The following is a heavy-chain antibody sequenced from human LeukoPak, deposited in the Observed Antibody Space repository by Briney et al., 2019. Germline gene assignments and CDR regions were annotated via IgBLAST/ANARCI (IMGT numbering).Heavy chain of an antibody. D-gene: IGHD6-13*01. CDR1: GFSVSSNY. CDR2: IYYSGST. Sequence: GSLRLSCAASGFSVSSNYMSWVRQAPGRGLEWIGYIYYSGSTNYNPSLKSRVTISVDTSKNQFSLKLSSVTAADTAVYYCAGGEWEQQLGIDYWGQGTLVTVSS. V-gene: IGHV4-59*02. J-gene: IGHJ4*02. CDR3: AGGEWEQQLGIDY.